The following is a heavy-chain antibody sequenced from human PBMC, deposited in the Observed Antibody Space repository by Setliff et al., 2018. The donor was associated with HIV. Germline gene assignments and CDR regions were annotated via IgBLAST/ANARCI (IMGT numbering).Heavy chain of an antibody. CDR3: AKGAGFYGDYTFDH. J-gene: IGHJ4*02. CDR2: INHSGST. D-gene: IGHD4-17*01. CDR1: GGSFSDYY. V-gene: IGHV4-34*01. Sequence: SETLSLTCAVYGGSFSDYYWSWIRQPPGKGLEWIGEINHSGSTNYNPSLQSRVTISMVASRNQFSLKVTSVTAADTAVYYCAKGAGFYGDYTFDHWGQGRQVTVSS.